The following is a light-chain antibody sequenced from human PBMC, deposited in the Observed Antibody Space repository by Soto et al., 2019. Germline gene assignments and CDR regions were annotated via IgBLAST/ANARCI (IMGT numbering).Light chain of an antibody. CDR1: SSDVGRYNY. J-gene: IGLJ1*01. Sequence: QSVLAQPASVSGSPGQSITISCTGTSSDVGRYNYVSWFQQHPGKAPKLLIYDVSNWPSGVSDRFSGSKSGNTASLTISGLQADDEADYYCSSFTTSSTVVFGTGTKVTVL. V-gene: IGLV2-14*01. CDR3: SSFTTSSTVV. CDR2: DVS.